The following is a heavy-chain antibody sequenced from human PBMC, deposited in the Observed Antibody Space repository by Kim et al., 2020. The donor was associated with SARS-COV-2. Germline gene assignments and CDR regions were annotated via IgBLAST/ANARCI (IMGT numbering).Heavy chain of an antibody. V-gene: IGHV1-3*01. J-gene: IGHJ6*02. D-gene: IGHD4-17*01. CDR1: GYTFTSYA. CDR3: ARVADYGDYVDYYYGMDV. Sequence: ASVKVSCKASGYTFTSYAMHWVRQAPGQRLEWMGWINAGNGNTKYSQKFQGRVTITRDTSASTAYMELSSLRSEDTAVYYCARVADYGDYVDYYYGMDVWGQGTTVTVSS. CDR2: INAGNGNT.